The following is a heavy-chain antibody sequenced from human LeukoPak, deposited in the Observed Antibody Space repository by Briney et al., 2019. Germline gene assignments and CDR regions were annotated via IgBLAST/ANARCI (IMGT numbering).Heavy chain of an antibody. V-gene: IGHV3-66*01. CDR2: IYSGGST. D-gene: IGHD3-16*01. CDR3: ASRHYDYVWGATEDY. J-gene: IGHJ4*02. CDR1: GFTFSIYW. Sequence: GGSLRLSCAASGFTFSIYWMSWVRQAPGKGLEWVPVIYSGGSTYCADSVKGRFTISRDNSKNTLYLQMNSLRAEDTAVYYCASRHYDYVWGATEDYWGQGTLVTVSS.